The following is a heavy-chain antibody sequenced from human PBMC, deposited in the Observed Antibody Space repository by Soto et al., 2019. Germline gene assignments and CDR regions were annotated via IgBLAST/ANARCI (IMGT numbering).Heavy chain of an antibody. CDR1: GYTFTSYG. J-gene: IGHJ5*02. CDR2: ISAYNGNT. CDR3: ARDSARLTSTPWFDP. Sequence: ASVEVSCKASGYTFTSYGIIWVRQAPGQGLEWMGWISAYNGNTNYAQKLQGRVTMTTDTSTSTAYMELRSLRSDDTAVYYCARDSARLTSTPWFDPWGQGTLVTVSS. D-gene: IGHD6-6*01. V-gene: IGHV1-18*01.